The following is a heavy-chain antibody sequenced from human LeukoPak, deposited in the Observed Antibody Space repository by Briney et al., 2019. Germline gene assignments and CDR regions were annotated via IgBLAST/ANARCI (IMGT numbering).Heavy chain of an antibody. CDR1: GGSISNYY. J-gene: IGHJ4*02. CDR3: ARINNYDFWSGQGGLFDY. Sequence: SETLSLTCTVSGGSISNYYWSWIRQPPGKGLEWIGSIYYSGSTYYNPSLKSRVTISVDTSKNQFSLKLSSVTAADTAVYYCARINNYDFWSGQGGLFDYWGQGTLVTVSS. D-gene: IGHD3-3*01. CDR2: IYYSGST. V-gene: IGHV4-59*12.